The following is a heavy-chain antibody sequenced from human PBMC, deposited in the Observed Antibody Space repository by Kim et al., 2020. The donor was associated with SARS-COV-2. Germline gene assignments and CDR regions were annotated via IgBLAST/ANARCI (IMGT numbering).Heavy chain of an antibody. V-gene: IGHV4-39*01. J-gene: IGHJ3*02. CDR3: ARLRIPDTIAAAGVAFDI. CDR2: IYYSGST. CDR1: GGSISSSSYY. D-gene: IGHD6-13*01. Sequence: SETLSLTCTVSGGSISSSSYYWGWIRQPPGKGLEWIGSIYYSGSTYYNPSLKSRVTISVDTSKNQFSLKLSSVTAADTAVYYCARLRIPDTIAAAGVAFDIWGQGTMVTVSS.